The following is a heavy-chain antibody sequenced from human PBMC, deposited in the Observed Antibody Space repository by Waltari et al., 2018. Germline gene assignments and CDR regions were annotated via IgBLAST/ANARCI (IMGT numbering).Heavy chain of an antibody. J-gene: IGHJ3*02. Sequence: EVQLVESGGGLVQPGGSLRLSCAASGFTFSSYWMSWVRQAPGKGLEWVANIKQDGSEKYYVDSVKGRFTISRDNAKNSLYLQMNSLRAEDTAVNYCARERITMIVVVTDAFDIWGQGTMVTVSS. CDR2: IKQDGSEK. D-gene: IGHD3-22*01. CDR3: ARERITMIVVVTDAFDI. CDR1: GFTFSSYW. V-gene: IGHV3-7*01.